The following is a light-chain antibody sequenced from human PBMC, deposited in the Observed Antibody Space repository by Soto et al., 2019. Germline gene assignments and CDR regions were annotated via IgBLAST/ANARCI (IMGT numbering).Light chain of an antibody. CDR1: SSDVGGYNY. Sequence: QSVLTQPASVSGSPGQSITISFTGTSSDVGGYNYVSWYQQHPDKAPKLMIYDVSNRPSGVSNRFSGSKSGNTASLTISGLQAEDEADYYCSSYTSSSTLAFGTGTKLTVL. V-gene: IGLV2-14*03. J-gene: IGLJ1*01. CDR3: SSYTSSSTLA. CDR2: DVS.